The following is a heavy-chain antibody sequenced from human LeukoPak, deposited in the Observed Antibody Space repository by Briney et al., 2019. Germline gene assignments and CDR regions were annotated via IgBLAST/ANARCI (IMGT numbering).Heavy chain of an antibody. CDR3: ARQRGYHYDSATNRFSDL. V-gene: IGHV4-59*08. D-gene: IGHD3-22*01. CDR1: GGSISSYY. J-gene: IGHJ5*02. CDR2: INHSGTT. Sequence: SETLSLTCTVSGGSISSYYWWSWIRQPPGKRLEWIGYINHSGTTNYNPSPKSRVTMSVDTSKNQFSLRQSSVTAADTAVYYCARQRGYHYDSATNRFSDLWGQGTRVTVSS.